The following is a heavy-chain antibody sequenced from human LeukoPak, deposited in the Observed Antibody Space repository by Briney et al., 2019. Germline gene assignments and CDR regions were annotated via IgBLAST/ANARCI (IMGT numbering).Heavy chain of an antibody. CDR1: GGTFSSSA. CDR3: ASSSILRYFDWLFNGMDV. J-gene: IGHJ6*04. Sequence: ASVKVSCKASGGTFSSSAISWVRQAPGQGLEWMGGIIPIFGTANSAQKFQGRVTITADKSTSTAYMELSSLRSEDTAVYYCASSSILRYFDWLFNGMDVWGKGTTVTVSS. D-gene: IGHD3-9*01. V-gene: IGHV1-69*06. CDR2: IIPIFGTA.